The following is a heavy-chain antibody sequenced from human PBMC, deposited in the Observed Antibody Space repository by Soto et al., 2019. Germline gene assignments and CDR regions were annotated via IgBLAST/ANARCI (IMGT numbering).Heavy chain of an antibody. D-gene: IGHD3-3*01. CDR2: IYYSGST. J-gene: IGHJ6*02. Sequence: SETLSLTCTVSGGSISSSSYYWGWIRQPPGKGLEWIGSIYYSGSTYYNPSLKSRITINPDTSKNQFSLQLNSVTPEDTAVYYCARDSTIFGVRPTYYYYGMDVWGQGTTVTVSS. V-gene: IGHV4-39*02. CDR3: ARDSTIFGVRPTYYYYGMDV. CDR1: GGSISSSSYY.